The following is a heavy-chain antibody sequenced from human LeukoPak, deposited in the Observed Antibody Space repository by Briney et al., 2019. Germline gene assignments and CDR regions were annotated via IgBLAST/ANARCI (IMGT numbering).Heavy chain of an antibody. D-gene: IGHD6-6*01. Sequence: PSETLSLTCTVSGGSHSSSYWSWIRQPAGKGLEGIGRIYSSGTTSYNPSLKSRVSISVDKSKNQLSLKVSSVTAADTAVYYCARLGYSSSSTGYYYYMDVWGKGTTVTVSS. J-gene: IGHJ6*03. V-gene: IGHV4-4*07. CDR3: ARLGYSSSSTGYYYYMDV. CDR2: IYSSGTT. CDR1: GGSHSSSY.